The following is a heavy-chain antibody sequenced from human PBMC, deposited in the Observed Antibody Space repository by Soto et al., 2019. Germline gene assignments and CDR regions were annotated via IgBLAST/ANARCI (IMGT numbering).Heavy chain of an antibody. CDR3: ARDHGRILYQQYYYYGMDV. J-gene: IGHJ6*02. V-gene: IGHV3-30*03. CDR2: ISYDGSNK. Sequence: PGGSLRLSCAASGFTFSSYGMHWVRQAPGKGLEWVAVISYDGSNKYYADSVKGRFTISRDNSKNTLYLQMNSLRAEDTAVYYCARDHGRILYQQYYYYGMDVWGQGTTVTVSS. CDR1: GFTFSSYG. D-gene: IGHD2-8*01.